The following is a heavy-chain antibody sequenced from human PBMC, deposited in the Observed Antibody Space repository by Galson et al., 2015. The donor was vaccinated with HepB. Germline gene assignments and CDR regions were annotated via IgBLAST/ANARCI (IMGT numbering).Heavy chain of an antibody. Sequence: SETLSLTCTVSVGSISSSYWSWIRQPPGKGLEWIGYIYYSGSTNYNPSLKSRVTISVDTSKNQFSLKLSSVTAADTAVYYCARQGAVGYYDSSGYLYYYGMDVWGQGTTVTVSS. J-gene: IGHJ6*02. CDR1: VGSISSSY. V-gene: IGHV4-59*08. CDR3: ARQGAVGYYDSSGYLYYYGMDV. CDR2: IYYSGST. D-gene: IGHD3-22*01.